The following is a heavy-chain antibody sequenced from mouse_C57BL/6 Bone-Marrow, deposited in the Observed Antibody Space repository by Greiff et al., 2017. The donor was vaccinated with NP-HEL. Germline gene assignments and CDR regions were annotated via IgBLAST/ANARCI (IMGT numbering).Heavy chain of an antibody. CDR2: IRSKSNNYAT. CDR3: VRHGSSGLYAMDY. J-gene: IGHJ4*01. CDR1: GFSFNTYA. Sequence: EVQLVESGGGLVQPKGSLKLSCAASGFSFNTYAMNWVRQAPGKGLEWVARIRSKSNNYATYYADSVKDRFTISRDDSESMLYLQMNNLKTEDTAMYYCVRHGSSGLYAMDYWGQGTSVTVSS. D-gene: IGHD3-2*02. V-gene: IGHV10-1*01.